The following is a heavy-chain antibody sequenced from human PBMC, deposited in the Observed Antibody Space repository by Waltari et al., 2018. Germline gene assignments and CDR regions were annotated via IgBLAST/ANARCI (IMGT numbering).Heavy chain of an antibody. J-gene: IGHJ6*02. D-gene: IGHD3-10*01. CDR3: ARVGDYHGSGRFGLDV. CDR2: INRDGSN. CDR1: DGSFSGYF. Sequence: VQLQQWGAGLLKPSETLSLTCAVYDGSFSGYFWSWIRQSPGKGLEWIGQINRDGSNIYNPSLKSRVAMSVDTLKSQISLRLTSVTAADAAVYYCARVGDYHGSGRFGLDVWGQGTRVTVSS. V-gene: IGHV4-34*01.